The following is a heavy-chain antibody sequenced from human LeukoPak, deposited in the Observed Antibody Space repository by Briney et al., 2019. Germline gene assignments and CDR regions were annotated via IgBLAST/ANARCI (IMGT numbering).Heavy chain of an antibody. CDR2: IWYDATNK. CDR3: ARDGLDSSGY. V-gene: IGHV3-33*01. D-gene: IGHD3-22*01. J-gene: IGHJ4*02. Sequence: EGSLRLSCSASGFTFSRHGMHWVRQAPGKGLEWVAVIWYDATNKYYPDSVKGRFTVSRDNSKNTMYLQMNSLRAEDTAVYYCARDGLDSSGYWGQGTLVTVSS. CDR1: GFTFSRHG.